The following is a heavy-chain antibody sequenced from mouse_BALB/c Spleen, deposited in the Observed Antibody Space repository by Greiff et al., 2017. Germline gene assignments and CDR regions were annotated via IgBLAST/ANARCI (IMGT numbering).Heavy chain of an antibody. V-gene: IGHV5-15*02. D-gene: IGHD1-2*01. Sequence: EVQLQESGGGLVQPGGSRKLSCAASGFTFSDYGMAWVRQAPGKGPEWVAFISNLAYSIYYADTVTGRFTISRENAKNTLYLEMSSLRSEDTAMYYCAREITTAIGYFDYWGQGTTLTVSS. J-gene: IGHJ2*01. CDR1: GFTFSDYG. CDR2: ISNLAYSI. CDR3: AREITTAIGYFDY.